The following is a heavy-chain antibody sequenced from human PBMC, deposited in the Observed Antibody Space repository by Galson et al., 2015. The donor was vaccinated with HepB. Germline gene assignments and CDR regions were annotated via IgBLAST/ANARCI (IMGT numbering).Heavy chain of an antibody. CDR1: GFTVSSNY. J-gene: IGHJ4*02. CDR2: IYSGGST. CDR3: AKRIYSSGWGYYFDY. Sequence: SLRLSCAASGFTVSSNYMSWVRQAPGKGLEWVSVIYSGGSTYYADSVKGRFTISRDNSKNTLYLQMNSLRAEDTAVYYCAKRIYSSGWGYYFDYWGQGTLVTVSS. V-gene: IGHV3-53*01. D-gene: IGHD6-19*01.